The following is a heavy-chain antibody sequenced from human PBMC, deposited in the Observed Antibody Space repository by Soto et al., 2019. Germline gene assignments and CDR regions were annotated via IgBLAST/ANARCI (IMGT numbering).Heavy chain of an antibody. CDR1: GFTVSSNY. CDR2: IYSGGST. D-gene: IGHD5-18*01. V-gene: IGHV3-66*01. CDR3: ARSPYSYGPIDY. Sequence: GWSLRLSCAASGFTVSSNYMSWVRQAPGKGLEWVSVIYSGGSTYYADSVKGRFTISRDNSKNTLYLQMNSLRAEDTAVYYCARSPYSYGPIDYWGQGTLVTVSS. J-gene: IGHJ4*02.